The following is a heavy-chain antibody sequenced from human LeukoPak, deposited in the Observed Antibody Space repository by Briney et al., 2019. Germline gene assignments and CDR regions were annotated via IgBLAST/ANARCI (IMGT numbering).Heavy chain of an antibody. D-gene: IGHD5-18*01. CDR1: GYTFTSYD. Sequence: ASVTVSCKASGYTFTSYDIKWVRQATGQGLEWMGWMNPNSGNTGYAQKFQGRVTMTRNTSISTAYMELSSLRSEDTAVYYCAVVRYSYGPLIDYWGQGTLVTVSS. CDR2: MNPNSGNT. V-gene: IGHV1-8*01. CDR3: AVVRYSYGPLIDY. J-gene: IGHJ4*02.